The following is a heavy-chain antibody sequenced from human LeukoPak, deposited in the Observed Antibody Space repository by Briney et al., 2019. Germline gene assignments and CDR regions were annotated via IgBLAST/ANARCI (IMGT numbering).Heavy chain of an antibody. CDR1: GYTFTGYY. Sequence: ASVKVSCKASGYTFTGYYMHWVRQAPGQGLEWMGRINPNSGGTNYAQKLQGRVTMTTDTSTSTAYMELRSLRSDDTAVYYCATYTVTTAPYYYGMDVWGQGTTVTVSS. J-gene: IGHJ6*02. V-gene: IGHV1-2*06. CDR2: INPNSGGT. CDR3: ATYTVTTAPYYYGMDV. D-gene: IGHD4-11*01.